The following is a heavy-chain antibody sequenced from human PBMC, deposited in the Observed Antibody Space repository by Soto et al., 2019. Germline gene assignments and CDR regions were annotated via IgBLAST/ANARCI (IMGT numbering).Heavy chain of an antibody. CDR2: INTYNGNT. CDR3: AMVDVYVTPSPQDV. J-gene: IGHJ6*02. Sequence: QVQLVQSGAEVKNPGASVKVSCKASGYTFTRYGIGWARQAPGQGLEWMGWINTYNGNTNYAPNVQGRVTLTTDTSTSTAYRELRSLRSNDTAIYYCAMVDVYVTPSPQDVWGQGTTVIVSS. CDR1: GYTFTRYG. D-gene: IGHD3-16*01. V-gene: IGHV1-18*01.